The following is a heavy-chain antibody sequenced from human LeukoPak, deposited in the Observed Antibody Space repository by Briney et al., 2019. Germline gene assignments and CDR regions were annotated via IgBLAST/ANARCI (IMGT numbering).Heavy chain of an antibody. CDR3: ARETMATIHYFDY. J-gene: IGHJ4*02. V-gene: IGHV1-69*13. D-gene: IGHD5-24*01. CDR2: IIPIFGTA. Sequence: GASVKVSCKASVGTFSSYAISWVRQAPGQGLEWMGGIIPIFGTANYAHKFQGRVTITADESTSTPYMELSSLRSEDKAVYYCARETMATIHYFDYWGQGTLVTVSS. CDR1: VGTFSSYA.